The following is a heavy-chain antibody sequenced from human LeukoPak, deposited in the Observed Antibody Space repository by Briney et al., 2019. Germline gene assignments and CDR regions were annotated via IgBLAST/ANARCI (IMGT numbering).Heavy chain of an antibody. Sequence: ASVKVSCKASGGTFSSYAISWVRQAPGQGLEWMGGIIPIFGTANYAQKFQGRVTITADESTSTAYMELSSLRSEDTAVYYCAREGEPLGSPFDYWGQGTLVTVSS. V-gene: IGHV1-69*13. CDR2: IIPIFGTA. D-gene: IGHD3-16*01. CDR1: GGTFSSYA. J-gene: IGHJ4*02. CDR3: AREGEPLGSPFDY.